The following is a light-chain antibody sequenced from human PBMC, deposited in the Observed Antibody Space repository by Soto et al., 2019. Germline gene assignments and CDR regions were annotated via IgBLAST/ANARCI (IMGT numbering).Light chain of an antibody. CDR2: DAT. J-gene: IGKJ1*01. V-gene: IGKV3-11*01. CDR1: QSVSSY. CDR3: QQRTIWWT. Sequence: EIVLTQSPATLSLSPGERATLSCRASQSVSSYLAWYQQKPGQTPRLLIYDATIRSTGIPARFSGSGSGTYFTLTISSLEPEDFAGYYCQQRTIWWTFGQGTKVEIK.